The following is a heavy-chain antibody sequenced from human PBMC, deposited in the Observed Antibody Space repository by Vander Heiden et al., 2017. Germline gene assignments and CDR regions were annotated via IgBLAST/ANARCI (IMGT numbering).Heavy chain of an antibody. CDR2: MSGSGGST. J-gene: IGHJ4*02. CDR1: GSTFSSYA. V-gene: IGHV3-23*01. D-gene: IGHD6-19*01. CDR3: EKGPGIAVAGYLDY. Sequence: EVQLLESGGGLVQPGGSLRLSCAASGSTFSSYALSWVRQDQGKGMEWGSAMSGSGGSTYYADSVKGRLTIARDKCKNTLYLQMNSLRAEDTAVYYCEKGPGIAVAGYLDYWGQGTLVNVAS.